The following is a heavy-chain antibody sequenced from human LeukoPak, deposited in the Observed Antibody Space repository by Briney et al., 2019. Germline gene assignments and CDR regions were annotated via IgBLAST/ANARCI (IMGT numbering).Heavy chain of an antibody. CDR2: IIPIFGTA. CDR1: GGTFSSYA. D-gene: IGHD2-15*01. J-gene: IGHJ3*02. V-gene: IGHV1-69*01. CDR3: ARDDCSGGSCYNDAFDI. Sequence: SVKVSXKASGGTFSSYAISWVRQAPGQGPEWMGGIIPIFGTANYAQKFQGRVTITADESTSTAYMELSSLRSEDTAVYYCARDDCSGGSCYNDAFDIWGQGTMVTVSS.